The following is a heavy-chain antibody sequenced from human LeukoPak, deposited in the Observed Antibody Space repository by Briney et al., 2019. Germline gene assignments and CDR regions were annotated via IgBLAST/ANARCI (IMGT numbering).Heavy chain of an antibody. CDR2: IRSSGSTI. V-gene: IGHV3-11*04. J-gene: IGHJ3*02. D-gene: IGHD2-15*01. Sequence: GGSLRLSCAASGFTFSDYYMSWIRQAPGKGLEWVSYIRSSGSTIYYADSVKGRFTISRDNAKNSLYLQMNSLRAEDTAVYYCARDCSGGSCYSRSAFDIWGQGTMVTVSS. CDR3: ARDCSGGSCYSRSAFDI. CDR1: GFTFSDYY.